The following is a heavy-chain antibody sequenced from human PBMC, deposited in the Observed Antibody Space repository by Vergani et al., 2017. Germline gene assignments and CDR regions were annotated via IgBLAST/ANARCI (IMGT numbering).Heavy chain of an antibody. V-gene: IGHV3-30-3*01. CDR3: ARDSDDYGDYVVTAIPSYYGMDV. J-gene: IGHJ6*02. CDR2: ISYDGSNK. D-gene: IGHD2-21*02. Sequence: QVQLVESGGGVVQPGRSLRLSCEASGFTFSSYAMHWVRQAPGKGLEWVAVISYDGSNKYYADSVKGRFTISRDNSKNTLYLQMNSLRAEDTAVYYCARDSDDYGDYVVTAIPSYYGMDVWGQGTTVTVSS. CDR1: GFTFSSYA.